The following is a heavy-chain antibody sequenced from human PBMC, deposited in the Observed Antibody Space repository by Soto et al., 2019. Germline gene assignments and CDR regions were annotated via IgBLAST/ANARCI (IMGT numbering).Heavy chain of an antibody. D-gene: IGHD1-1*01. J-gene: IGHJ4*02. V-gene: IGHV1-2*02. CDR1: GFTFTGHY. Sequence: ASVKVSCKASGFTFTGHYIHWVRQAPGQGLEWMGWINPNSGGTSYAQKFQDRLTMTTDTSITTAYMELSRLSSDDTAFYYCAKSGSSFRPSLGYFDYWGQGTLVTVSS. CDR2: INPNSGGT. CDR3: AKSGSSFRPSLGYFDY.